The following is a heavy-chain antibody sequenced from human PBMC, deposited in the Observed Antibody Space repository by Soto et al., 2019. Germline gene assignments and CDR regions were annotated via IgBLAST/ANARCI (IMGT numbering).Heavy chain of an antibody. D-gene: IGHD3-10*01. CDR1: GFTFSDYY. CDR2: ISSSGSTI. CDR3: ARVRYYDSGSSINWFDP. V-gene: IGHV3-11*01. Sequence: QVQLVESGGGLVKPGGSLRLSCAASGFTFSDYYMSWIRQAPGKGLEWVSYISSSGSTIYYADSVKGRFTISRDNAKNSMYLQMNSLRAEDTAVSYCARVRYYDSGSSINWFDPWGQGTLVTVSS. J-gene: IGHJ5*02.